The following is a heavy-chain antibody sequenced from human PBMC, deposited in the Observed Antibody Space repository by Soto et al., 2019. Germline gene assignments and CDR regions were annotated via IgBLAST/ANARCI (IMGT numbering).Heavy chain of an antibody. CDR2: IIPIFGTA. V-gene: IGHV1-69*01. Sequence: QVQLVQSGAEVKKPGSSVKVSCKASGGTFSSYAISWVRQAPGQGLEWMGGIIPIFGTANYAQKFQGRVTITADESTSTSYMELSSLRSEDTAVYYCARLIAATSQGPNWFDPWGQGTLVTVSS. J-gene: IGHJ5*02. CDR1: GGTFSSYA. CDR3: ARLIAATSQGPNWFDP. D-gene: IGHD2-15*01.